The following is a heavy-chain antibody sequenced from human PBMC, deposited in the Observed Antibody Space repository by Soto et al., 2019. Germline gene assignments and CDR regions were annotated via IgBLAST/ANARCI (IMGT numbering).Heavy chain of an antibody. J-gene: IGHJ4*02. Sequence: ATLPVRCAGSGGMIRRDKRCGCSLQTPGKGLQWIGEIYHSGSTKYNPSLKSRFIISVDKSKNQFSLKLSSVTDADTAVYYFARGETQPQRDYWGQGTLVAV. CDR1: GGMIRRDKR. CDR3: ARGETQPQRDY. D-gene: IGHD6-25*01. V-gene: IGHV4-4*02. CDR2: IYHSGST.